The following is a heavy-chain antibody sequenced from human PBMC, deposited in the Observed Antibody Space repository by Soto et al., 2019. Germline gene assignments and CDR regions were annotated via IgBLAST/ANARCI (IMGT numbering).Heavy chain of an antibody. CDR2: IIPIFGTA. CDR1: GGTFSSYA. V-gene: IGHV1-69*05. D-gene: IGHD2-15*01. CDR3: ARDTFCSGGSCHYYLDY. J-gene: IGHJ4*02. Sequence: SVKVSCNASGGTFSSYAISWVRQAPGQGLEWMGGIIPIFGTANYAQKFQGRVTMTRNTSISTAYMELSSLRSEDTAVYYCARDTFCSGGSCHYYLDYWGQGTLVTVSS.